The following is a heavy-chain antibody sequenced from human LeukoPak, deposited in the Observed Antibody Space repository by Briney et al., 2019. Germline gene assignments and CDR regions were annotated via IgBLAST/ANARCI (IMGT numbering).Heavy chain of an antibody. J-gene: IGHJ5*02. CDR3: TRQALGYCSSTSCYTPNWFDP. CDR2: IRSKANSYAT. V-gene: IGHV3-73*01. Sequence: GGSLRLSCAASGFTFSGSAMHWVRQASGKGLEWVGRIRSKANSYATAYAASVKGRYTISRDDSKNTAYLQMNSLKTEDTAVYYCTRQALGYCSSTSCYTPNWFDPWGQGTLVTVSS. CDR1: GFTFSGSA. D-gene: IGHD2-2*02.